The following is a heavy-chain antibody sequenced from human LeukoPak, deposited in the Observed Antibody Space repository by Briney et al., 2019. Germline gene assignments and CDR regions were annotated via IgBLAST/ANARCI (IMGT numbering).Heavy chain of an antibody. CDR3: ARERWGYSYGYGTYYLDY. V-gene: IGHV4-4*07. CDR2: IYTSGST. CDR1: GGSISSYY. J-gene: IGHJ4*02. Sequence: SETLSLTCTVSGGSISSYYWSWIRQPAGKGLEWIGRIYTSGSTNYNPSLKSRVTMSVDTSKNQFSLKLSSVTAADTAVYYCARERWGYSYGYGTYYLDYWGQGTLVIVSS. D-gene: IGHD5-18*01.